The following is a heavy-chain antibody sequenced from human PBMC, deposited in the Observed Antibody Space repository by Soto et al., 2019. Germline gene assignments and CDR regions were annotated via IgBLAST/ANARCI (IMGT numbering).Heavy chain of an antibody. V-gene: IGHV1-18*01. Sequence: ASVKVSCKASGYSFTSYGISWVRQAPKQGLEWMGWISAYNGNTNYAQKLQGRVTMTEDTSTDTAYMELSSLRSEDTAVYYCATIFSVAARRYPLGGMDVWGQGTTVTVSS. CDR2: ISAYNGNT. CDR3: ATIFSVAARRYPLGGMDV. CDR1: GYSFTSYG. D-gene: IGHD6-6*01. J-gene: IGHJ6*02.